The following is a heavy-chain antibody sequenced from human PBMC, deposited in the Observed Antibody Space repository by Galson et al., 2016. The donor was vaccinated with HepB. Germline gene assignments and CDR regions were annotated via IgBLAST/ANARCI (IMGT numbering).Heavy chain of an antibody. V-gene: IGHV3-13*01. CDR3: ARGSSSSLGAFDI. Sequence: SLRLSCAASGFNFAAYDMHWVRQATGKGLEWVSSIGLIGDTFYLASVRGRFTVSRENAKNSLFLQMNRLRDGDTAVYFCARGSSSSLGAFDIWGQGTLVTVSS. D-gene: IGHD6-6*01. CDR1: GFNFAAYD. J-gene: IGHJ3*02. CDR2: IGLIGDT.